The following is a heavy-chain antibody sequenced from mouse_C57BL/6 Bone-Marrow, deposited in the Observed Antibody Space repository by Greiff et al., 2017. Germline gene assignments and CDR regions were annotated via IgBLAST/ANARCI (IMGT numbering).Heavy chain of an antibody. CDR2: ISSGSSTI. J-gene: IGHJ3*01. V-gene: IGHV5-17*01. Sequence: EVHLVESGGGLVKPGGSLKLSCAASGFTFSDYGMHWVRQAPEKGLEWVAYISSGSSTIYYADTVKGRFTISRDNAKSTLFLRMTSLRSEDTAMYYCARATGWFTYWGQGTLVTVSA. CDR3: ARATGWFTY. D-gene: IGHD4-1*01. CDR1: GFTFSDYG.